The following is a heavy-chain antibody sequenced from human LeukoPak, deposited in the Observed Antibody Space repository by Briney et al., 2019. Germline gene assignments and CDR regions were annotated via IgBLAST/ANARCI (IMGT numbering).Heavy chain of an antibody. CDR3: ARDPHALDF. V-gene: IGHV3-48*02. CDR2: IHKSGTIT. CDR1: GFXFSTYS. J-gene: IGHJ4*02. Sequence: GGSLRLSCGASGFXFSTYSMNWVRQAPGKGLEWVSYIHKSGTITYYRDSVKGRFTISRDNAKNSLYLQMNSLRDEDTAVYYCARDPHALDFWGQGTLVTVSS.